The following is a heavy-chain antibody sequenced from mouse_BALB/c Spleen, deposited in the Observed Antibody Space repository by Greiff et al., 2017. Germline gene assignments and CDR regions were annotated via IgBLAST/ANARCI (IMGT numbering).Heavy chain of an antibody. D-gene: IGHD3-1*01. V-gene: IGHV5-6-3*01. CDR2: INSNGGST. Sequence: VQLKQSGGGLVQPGGSLKLSCAASGFTFSSYGMSWVRQTPDKRLELVATINSNGGSTYYPDSVKGRFTISRDNAKNTLYLQMSSLKSEDTAMYYCARDRTARAWVYAMDYWGQGTSVTVSA. CDR3: ARDRTARAWVYAMDY. CDR1: GFTFSSYG. J-gene: IGHJ4*01.